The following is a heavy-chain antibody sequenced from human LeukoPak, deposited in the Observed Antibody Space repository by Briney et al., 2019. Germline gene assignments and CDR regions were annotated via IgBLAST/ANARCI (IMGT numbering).Heavy chain of an antibody. Sequence: PSETLSLTCTVSGGSISSGSYYWSWIRQPAGKGLEWIGRIYTSGSTNYNPSLKSRVTISLDTSKNQFSLKLSSVTAADTAMYYCAREGGLYYYDSSGYYYWGQGTLVTVSS. CDR3: AREGGLYYYDSSGYYY. CDR1: GGSISSGSYY. V-gene: IGHV4-61*02. D-gene: IGHD3-22*01. J-gene: IGHJ4*02. CDR2: IYTSGST.